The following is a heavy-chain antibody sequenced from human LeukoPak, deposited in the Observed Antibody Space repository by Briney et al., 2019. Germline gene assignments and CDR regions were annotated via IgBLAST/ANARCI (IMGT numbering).Heavy chain of an antibody. V-gene: IGHV4-59*08. CDR2: IYDSGST. CDR3: ARTRGDTSAYHPLYA. Sequence: SETLSLTCTVSGGSSTSYNLSWIRQPPGEGLEWIGYIYDSGSTNCNPSLKSRVTISVDTSKNQFSLKLSSVTAADTAVYYCARTRGDTSAYHPLYAWGQGMLVTVSS. D-gene: IGHD3-3*01. CDR1: GGSSTSYN. J-gene: IGHJ5*02.